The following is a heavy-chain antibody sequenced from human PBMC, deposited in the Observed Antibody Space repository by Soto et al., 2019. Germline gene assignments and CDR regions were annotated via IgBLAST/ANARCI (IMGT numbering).Heavy chain of an antibody. CDR1: GGSIISSNYY. J-gene: IGHJ4*02. CDR3: AGYSSGYYKIVDY. Sequence: ASETLSLTCTVSGGSIISSNYYWGWIRQPPGKGLEWIGNIYYSGSTYYNPSLKSRVTISVDTSKNQFSLKLSSVTAADTALYYCAGYSSGYYKIVDYWGQGTLVTVSS. CDR2: IYYSGST. V-gene: IGHV4-39*01. D-gene: IGHD3-22*01.